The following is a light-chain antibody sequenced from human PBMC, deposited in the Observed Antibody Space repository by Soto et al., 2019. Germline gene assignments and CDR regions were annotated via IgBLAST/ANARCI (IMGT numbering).Light chain of an antibody. V-gene: IGKV3-15*01. Sequence: IVLAHKTATVRLSPGERTTLWFRASQSINGHLDWYQQKPGQAPRLLINDSSNRATGIPARFSGSGSGTEFTFAFGSLQSEDLAVYYWQQYNHWPRKFGEGTKVDIK. J-gene: IGKJ1*01. CDR3: QQYNHWPRK. CDR2: DSS. CDR1: QSINGH.